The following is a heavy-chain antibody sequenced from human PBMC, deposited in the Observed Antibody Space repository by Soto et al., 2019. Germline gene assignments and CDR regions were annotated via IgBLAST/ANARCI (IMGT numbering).Heavy chain of an antibody. D-gene: IGHD3-3*01. CDR2: VYYNGNT. V-gene: IGHV4-39*01. Sequence: SETLSLTCAVYGGSLSGYYWVWIRQPPGKGLEWIGSVYYNGNTYYSPSLKSRVTMSIDTSKNQFSLRLSSVTAADTAVYYCARRPIYNFWSGFFDYWGQGALVTVSS. CDR3: ARRPIYNFWSGFFDY. CDR1: GGSLSGYY. J-gene: IGHJ4*02.